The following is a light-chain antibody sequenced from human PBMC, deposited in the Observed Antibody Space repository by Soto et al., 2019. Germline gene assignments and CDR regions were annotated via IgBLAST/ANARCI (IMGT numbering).Light chain of an antibody. CDR2: LGS. J-gene: IGKJ3*01. CDR1: QSLLHSNGYNY. Sequence: DIVMTQSPLSLPVTPGEPASISCRSSQSLLHSNGYNYLDWYLQKPGQSPQLLIYLGSNRASGVPDRFGVSGSGTDFTLKISRVEAEDVGVYYCMQALQTPFTFGPGTKVDIK. V-gene: IGKV2-28*01. CDR3: MQALQTPFT.